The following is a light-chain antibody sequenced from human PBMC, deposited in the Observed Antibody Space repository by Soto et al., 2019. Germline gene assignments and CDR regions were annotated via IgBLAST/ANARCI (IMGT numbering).Light chain of an antibody. J-gene: IGLJ2*01. CDR3: QSYDISLSVV. V-gene: IGLV1-40*01. CDR2: DNN. CDR1: SSNIGAGYD. Sequence: QPVLTQPPSVSGAPGQRVTLSCTGSSSNIGAGYDVHWYQQLPGTAPKLLIYDNNNRSSGVPDRFSGSKSGTSASLAITGLQAEDEADYYCQSYDISLSVVFGGGTKLTVL.